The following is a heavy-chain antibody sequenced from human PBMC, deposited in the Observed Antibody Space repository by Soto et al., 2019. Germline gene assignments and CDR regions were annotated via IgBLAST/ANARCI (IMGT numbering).Heavy chain of an antibody. CDR2: ISSSSSYI. CDR1: GFTFSSYS. V-gene: IGHV3-21*01. J-gene: IGHJ5*02. Sequence: EVQLVESGGGLVKPGGSLRLSCAASGFTFSSYSMNWVRQAPGKGLEWVSSISSSSSYIYYADSVKGRFTISRDNAKNSLYLQMNSLRAEDTAVYYCARDGSAFYDISALEPFNWFDPWGQGTLVTVSS. CDR3: ARDGSAFYDISALEPFNWFDP. D-gene: IGHD3-9*01.